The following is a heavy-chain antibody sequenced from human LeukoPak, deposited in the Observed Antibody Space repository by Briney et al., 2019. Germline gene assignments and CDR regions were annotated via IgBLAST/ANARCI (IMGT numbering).Heavy chain of an antibody. Sequence: GGSLRLSCEASGFTFSNHSMNWVRQAPGKGLEWVSSINSRSNYIYYADSVKGRFTISRDNAKESLYLQMNSLRAEDTAVYYCARDFFNSSGYYYAFDYWGQGTLVTVSS. D-gene: IGHD3-22*01. V-gene: IGHV3-21*04. CDR2: INSRSNYI. CDR1: GFTFSNHS. J-gene: IGHJ4*02. CDR3: ARDFFNSSGYYYAFDY.